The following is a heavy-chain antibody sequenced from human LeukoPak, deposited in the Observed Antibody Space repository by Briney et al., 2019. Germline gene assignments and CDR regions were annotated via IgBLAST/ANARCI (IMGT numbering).Heavy chain of an antibody. Sequence: PSETLSLTCTVSGGSISSSSYYWGWIRQPPGKGLEWIGSIYYSGSTYYNPSLKSRVTISVDTSKSQFSLKLSSVTAADTAVYYCATFVVVTATFDYWGRGTLVTVSS. J-gene: IGHJ4*02. V-gene: IGHV4-39*01. CDR2: IYYSGST. CDR1: GGSISSSSYY. D-gene: IGHD2-21*02. CDR3: ATFVVVTATFDY.